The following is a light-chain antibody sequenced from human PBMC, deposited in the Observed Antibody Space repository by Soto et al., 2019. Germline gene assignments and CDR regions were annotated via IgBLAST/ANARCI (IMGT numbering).Light chain of an antibody. J-gene: IGLJ7*01. CDR3: AAWDDSLNGAV. V-gene: IGLV1-44*01. Sequence: QSVLTQPPSASGTPGQRVTISCSGSSSNIGSNTVNWYQQLPGTAPKLLIYSNNQRPSGVPDRFSGSKSGTSASLAISGLQSEDEADYYCAAWDDSLNGAVFGGGTQQTVL. CDR2: SNN. CDR1: SSNIGSNT.